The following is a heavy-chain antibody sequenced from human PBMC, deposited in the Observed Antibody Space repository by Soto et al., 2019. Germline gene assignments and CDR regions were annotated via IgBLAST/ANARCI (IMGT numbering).Heavy chain of an antibody. V-gene: IGHV1-8*01. J-gene: IGHJ4*02. CDR1: GYTFTNYD. Sequence: ASVKVSCKASGYTFTNYDINWVRQATGQGLEWMGWINPNSGNTGYAQKFQGRVTMTRNTSISTAYMELNSLRSEDTAVFYCARGGVGATYFDYWGQGSLVTVSS. CDR3: ARGGVGATYFDY. CDR2: INPNSGNT. D-gene: IGHD1-26*01.